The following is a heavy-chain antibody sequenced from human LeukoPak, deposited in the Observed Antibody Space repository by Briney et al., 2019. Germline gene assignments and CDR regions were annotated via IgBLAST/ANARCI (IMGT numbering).Heavy chain of an antibody. CDR2: ICGSGGST. J-gene: IGHJ4*02. D-gene: IGHD5-18*01. CDR1: GFTFSSYA. V-gene: IGHV3-23*01. Sequence: GVSLRLSCAASGFTFSSYAMSWVRQAPGKGLEWVSAICGSGGSTYYADSVKGRFTISRDNSKNTLYLQMNSLRAEDTAVYYCAKSRWDTAMASLDYWGQGTLVTVSS. CDR3: AKSRWDTAMASLDY.